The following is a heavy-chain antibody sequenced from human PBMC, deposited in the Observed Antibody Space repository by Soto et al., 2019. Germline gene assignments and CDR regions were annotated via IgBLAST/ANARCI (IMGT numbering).Heavy chain of an antibody. V-gene: IGHV3-74*01. CDR1: GFTFSSYW. CDR3: ARGHTAMAGYYYYGMDV. CDR2: INSDGSST. J-gene: IGHJ6*02. Sequence: GGSLRLSCAASGFTFSSYWMHWVRQAPGKGLVWISRINSDGSSTSYADSKKGRFTISRDNAKNTLYLQMNSLRAEDTAVYYCARGHTAMAGYYYYGMDVWGQGSTVTVSS. D-gene: IGHD5-18*01.